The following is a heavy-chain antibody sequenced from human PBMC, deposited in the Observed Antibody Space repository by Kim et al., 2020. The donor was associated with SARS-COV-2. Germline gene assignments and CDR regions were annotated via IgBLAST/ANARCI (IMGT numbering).Heavy chain of an antibody. Sequence: SETLSLTCTVSGGSISSSSYYWGWIRQPPGKGLEWIGSIYYSGSTYYNPSLKSRVTISVDTSKNQFSLKLSSVTAADTAVYYCARHGGSYYIGYYYGMDVWGQETTVTVSS. J-gene: IGHJ6*02. CDR3: ARHGGSYYIGYYYGMDV. CDR1: GGSISSSSYY. D-gene: IGHD1-26*01. V-gene: IGHV4-39*01. CDR2: IYYSGST.